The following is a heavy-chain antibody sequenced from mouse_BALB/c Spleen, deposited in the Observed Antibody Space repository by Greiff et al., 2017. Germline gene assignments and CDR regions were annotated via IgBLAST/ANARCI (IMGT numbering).Heavy chain of an antibody. V-gene: IGHV10-1*02. Sequence: EVMLVESGGGLVQPKGSLKLSCAASGFTFNTYAMNWVRQAPGKGLEWVARIRSKSNNYATYYADSVKDRFTISRDDSQSMLYLQMNNLKTEDTAMYYCVRPDYDYDGPFDYWGQGTTLTVSS. CDR3: VRPDYDYDGPFDY. CDR2: IRSKSNNYAT. J-gene: IGHJ2*01. D-gene: IGHD2-4*01. CDR1: GFTFNTYA.